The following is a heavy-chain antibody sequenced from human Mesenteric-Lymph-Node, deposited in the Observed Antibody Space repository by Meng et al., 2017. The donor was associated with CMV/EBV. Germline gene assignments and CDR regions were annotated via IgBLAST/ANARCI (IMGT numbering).Heavy chain of an antibody. CDR2: IRYDEARK. CDR1: GFTFSSYG. Sequence: SGFTFSSYGMHWVRQAPGKGLEWVAFIRYDEARKDLADSVKGRFTISRDTSKNTLYLQMNSLTPDDTGVYHCAKDPHELWSGKNWFDSWGQGTLVTVSS. J-gene: IGHJ5*01. CDR3: AKDPHELWSGKNWFDS. D-gene: IGHD3-3*01. V-gene: IGHV3-30*02.